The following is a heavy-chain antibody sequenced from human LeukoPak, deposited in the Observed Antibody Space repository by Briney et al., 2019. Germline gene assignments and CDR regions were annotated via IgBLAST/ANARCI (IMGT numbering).Heavy chain of an antibody. D-gene: IGHD3-10*01. CDR3: ARDPSKNYGSGSYRDY. CDR2: IYYSGST. Sequence: SETLSLTCTVSGGSISSSSYYWGWIRQPPGKGLEWIGSIYYSGSTYYNPSLKSRVTISVDTSKNQFSLKLSSVTAADTAVYYCARDPSKNYGSGSYRDYWGQGTLVTVSS. J-gene: IGHJ4*02. CDR1: GGSISSSSYY. V-gene: IGHV4-39*07.